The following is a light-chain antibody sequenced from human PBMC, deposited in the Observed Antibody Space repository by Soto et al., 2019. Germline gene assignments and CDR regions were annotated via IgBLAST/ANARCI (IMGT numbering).Light chain of an antibody. Sequence: EIVMTQSPAFLSVSPGERVILSCRASQSVFSHLAWYQQKPGQAPRLLIYSASARVTGIPARFSGSGSGTEFTLTISSLQSEDFAVYYCQQYHNWPPLTFGGGTKVEIK. CDR1: QSVFSH. CDR3: QQYHNWPPLT. CDR2: SAS. J-gene: IGKJ4*01. V-gene: IGKV3-15*01.